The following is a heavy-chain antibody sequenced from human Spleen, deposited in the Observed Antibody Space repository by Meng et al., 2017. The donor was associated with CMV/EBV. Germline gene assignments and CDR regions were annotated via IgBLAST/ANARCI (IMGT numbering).Heavy chain of an antibody. J-gene: IGHJ5*02. Sequence: LRVSCEGSGFIFGAFWMNWVRQAPGKGLEWVASIERDGREKFYVDSVKGRFTISRDNARNTLYLQMNSLRDDDTAVYYCYMGHYSGAWGQGTLVTVSS. CDR1: GFIFGAFW. CDR3: YMGHYSGA. CDR2: IERDGREK. V-gene: IGHV3-7*01. D-gene: IGHD2-21*01.